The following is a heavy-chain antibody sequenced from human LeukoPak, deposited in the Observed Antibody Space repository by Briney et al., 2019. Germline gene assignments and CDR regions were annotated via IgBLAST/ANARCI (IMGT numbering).Heavy chain of an antibody. CDR2: ISSSSSYI. CDR1: GFTFSSYS. Sequence: PGGSLRLSCAASGFTFSSYSMNWVRQAPGKGLEWVSSISSSSSYIYYAGSVKGRFTISRDNAKNSLYLQMNSLRAEDTAVYYCAGSWVDAFDIWGQGTMVTVSS. V-gene: IGHV3-21*01. J-gene: IGHJ3*02. D-gene: IGHD2-15*01. CDR3: AGSWVDAFDI.